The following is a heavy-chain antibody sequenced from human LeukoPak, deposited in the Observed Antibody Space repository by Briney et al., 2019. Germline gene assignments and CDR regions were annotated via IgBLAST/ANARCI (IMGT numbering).Heavy chain of an antibody. J-gene: IGHJ4*02. V-gene: IGHV1-69*06. Sequence: SVKVSCKASGGTFSSYAISWVRQAPGQGLEWMGGIIPIFGTANYAQKFQGRVTITADKSTSTAYMELSSLRSEDTAVHYCARASGGYSYGQPMGYWGQGTLVTVSS. CDR3: ARASGGYSYGQPMGY. CDR2: IIPIFGTA. D-gene: IGHD5-18*01. CDR1: GGTFSSYA.